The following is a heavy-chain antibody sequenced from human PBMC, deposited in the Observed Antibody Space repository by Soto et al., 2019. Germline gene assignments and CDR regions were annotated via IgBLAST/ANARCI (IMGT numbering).Heavy chain of an antibody. Sequence: GASVKVSWKASGYTFTSYGISWVRQAPGQGLEWMGWINPNTGGTNYAQKFQGWVTMTRDTSISTAYMELSRLRSDDTAVYYCARDSTGPDVLDYWGQGTLVTVSS. CDR2: INPNTGGT. V-gene: IGHV1-2*04. D-gene: IGHD1-1*01. CDR1: GYTFTSYG. CDR3: ARDSTGPDVLDY. J-gene: IGHJ4*02.